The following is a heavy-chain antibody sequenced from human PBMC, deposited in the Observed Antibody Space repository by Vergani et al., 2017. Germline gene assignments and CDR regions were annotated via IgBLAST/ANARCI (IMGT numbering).Heavy chain of an antibody. CDR3: ARSPYCSGGSCYLAIPFDY. D-gene: IGHD2-15*01. V-gene: IGHV1-69*01. Sequence: QVQLVQSGAEVKKPGSSVKVSCKASGGTFSSYAISWVRQAPGQGLEWMGGIIPIFGTANYAQKFQGRVTITADESPSTAYMELSSLRSEDTAVYYCARSPYCSGGSCYLAIPFDYWGQGTLVTVAS. CDR1: GGTFSSYA. J-gene: IGHJ4*02. CDR2: IIPIFGTA.